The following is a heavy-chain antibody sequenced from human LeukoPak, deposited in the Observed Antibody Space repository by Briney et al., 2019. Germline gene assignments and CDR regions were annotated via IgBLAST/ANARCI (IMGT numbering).Heavy chain of an antibody. CDR3: AKDQVVTPEYYFDY. CDR1: GFTFSTYA. J-gene: IGHJ4*02. D-gene: IGHD4-23*01. CDR2: ISGSGGTT. V-gene: IGHV3-23*01. Sequence: QPGGSLRLSCAASGFTFSTYAMTWVRQAPGKGLEWVSAISGSGGTTYYADSVKGRFTISRDNSKNTLHLQMNSLRAEDTAIYYCAKDQVVTPEYYFDYWGQGTLVTVSS.